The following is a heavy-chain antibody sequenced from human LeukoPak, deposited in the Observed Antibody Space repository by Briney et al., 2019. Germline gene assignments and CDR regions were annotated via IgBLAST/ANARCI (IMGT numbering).Heavy chain of an antibody. Sequence: PSETLSLTCTVSGGSISSYYGSWIRQPAGKGLEWMGRIYTSGSTNYNPSLKSRVTMSVDTSKNQFSLKLSSVTAADTAVSYCARVDYYGSGSPYFDYWGQGTLVTVSS. J-gene: IGHJ4*02. D-gene: IGHD3-10*01. CDR2: IYTSGST. V-gene: IGHV4-4*07. CDR3: ARVDYYGSGSPYFDY. CDR1: GGSISSYY.